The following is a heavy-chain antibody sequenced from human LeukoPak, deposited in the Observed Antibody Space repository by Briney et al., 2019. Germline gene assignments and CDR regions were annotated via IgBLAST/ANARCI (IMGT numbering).Heavy chain of an antibody. J-gene: IGHJ3*02. V-gene: IGHV4-34*01. D-gene: IGHD5-18*01. CDR3: ARSVDTAMDDAFDI. Sequence: ASETLSLTCAVYGGSFSGYYWSWIRQPPGKGLEWVGEINHSGSTNYNPSLKSRVALSVDTSKNQFSLKLSSVTAADTAVYYCARSVDTAMDDAFDIWGQGTMVTVSS. CDR1: GGSFSGYY. CDR2: INHSGST.